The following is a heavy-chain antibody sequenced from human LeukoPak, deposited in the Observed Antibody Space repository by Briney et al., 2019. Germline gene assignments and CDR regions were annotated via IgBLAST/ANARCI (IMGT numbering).Heavy chain of an antibody. Sequence: ASVKVSCKASGGTFSSYAISWVRQAPGQGLEWMGRIIPILGIANYAQKFQGRVTITADESTSTAYMELSSLRSEDTAVYYCATSAPLYGSGSYYSEAPYYFDYWGQGTLVTVSS. D-gene: IGHD3-10*01. CDR1: GGTFSSYA. V-gene: IGHV1-69*04. J-gene: IGHJ4*02. CDR3: ATSAPLYGSGSYYSEAPYYFDY. CDR2: IIPILGIA.